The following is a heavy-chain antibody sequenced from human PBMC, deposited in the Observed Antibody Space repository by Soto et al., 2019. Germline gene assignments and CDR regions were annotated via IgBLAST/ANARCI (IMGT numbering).Heavy chain of an antibody. Sequence: SETLSLTCAVYGGSFSGYYWSWIRQPPGKGLEWIGEINHSGSTNYNPSLRSRVTISVDTSKNQFSLKLSSVTAADTAVYYCGRAYYDSGGYYYGFDYGGQETLVTVSS. CDR2: INHSGST. D-gene: IGHD3-22*01. V-gene: IGHV4-34*01. CDR3: GRAYYDSGGYYYGFDY. J-gene: IGHJ4*02. CDR1: GGSFSGYY.